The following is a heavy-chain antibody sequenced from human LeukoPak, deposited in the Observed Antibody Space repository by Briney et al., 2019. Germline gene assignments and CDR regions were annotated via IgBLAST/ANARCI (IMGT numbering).Heavy chain of an antibody. D-gene: IGHD3-10*01. CDR3: TTDPRD. CDR2: IKSKSDGGTI. Sequence: GESLRLSCAASGFSFINTRMSWVRQAPGKGLEWVGRIKSKSDGGTIDYAEPVKGRVTISRDDSKNMVYLQMNSLKSEDTAVYYCTTDPRDWGQGTLVTVSA. J-gene: IGHJ4*02. CDR1: GFSFINTR. V-gene: IGHV3-15*01.